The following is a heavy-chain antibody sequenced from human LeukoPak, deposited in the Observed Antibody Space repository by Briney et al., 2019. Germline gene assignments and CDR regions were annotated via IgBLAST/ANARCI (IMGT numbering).Heavy chain of an antibody. Sequence: PSQTLSLTCAVSGGSISSGGYSWSWIRQPPGKGLEWIGYIYHSGSTYYNPSLKSRVTISVDRSKNQFSLKLSSVTAADTAVYYCARATPNGVTRVFHPSSYCFDPWGQGTLVTVSA. CDR2: IYHSGST. CDR3: ARATPNGVTRVFHPSSYCFDP. J-gene: IGHJ5*02. V-gene: IGHV4-30-2*01. CDR1: GGSISSGGYS. D-gene: IGHD2-8*01.